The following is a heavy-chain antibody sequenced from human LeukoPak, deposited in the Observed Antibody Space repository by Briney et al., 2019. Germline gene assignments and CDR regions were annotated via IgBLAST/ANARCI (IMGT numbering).Heavy chain of an antibody. Sequence: GGSLRLSCAASGFTFSSYWMPWVRHAPGKGLVWVSRINTDGSSTNYADFVKGRFTISRDNAKNTLYLQMNSLRAEDTAVYYCARAVAGTRNALDIWGQGTMVTVSS. CDR3: ARAVAGTRNALDI. D-gene: IGHD6-19*01. CDR1: GFTFSSYW. CDR2: INTDGSST. V-gene: IGHV3-74*01. J-gene: IGHJ3*02.